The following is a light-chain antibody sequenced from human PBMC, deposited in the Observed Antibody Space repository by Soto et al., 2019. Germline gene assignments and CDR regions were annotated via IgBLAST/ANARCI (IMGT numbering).Light chain of an antibody. CDR1: QSVSSSY. CDR3: EKYDRSPLT. Sequence: EIVLTQSPGTLSLSPGERATLSCRASQSVSSSYLAWYQQKPGQAPRLLIYGASSRATGIPDRFSGSRSGTNFTITISRLEPEDYAVYYCEKYDRSPLTFGGWNKVEFK. J-gene: IGKJ4*01. CDR2: GAS. V-gene: IGKV3-20*01.